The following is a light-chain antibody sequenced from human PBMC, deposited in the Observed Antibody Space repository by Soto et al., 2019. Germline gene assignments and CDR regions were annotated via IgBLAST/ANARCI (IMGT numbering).Light chain of an antibody. CDR1: QSVSSNY. CDR2: GAS. J-gene: IGKJ1*01. Sequence: EIVLTQSPGTLSLSPGERATLSCRASQSVSSNYLAWYQQKPGQAPRLLISGASNRATGTPDRFSGGGSGTDFTLTISRLEPEDFAVYYCHQYGSLPPWTFGEGAKVEIK. V-gene: IGKV3-20*01. CDR3: HQYGSLPPWT.